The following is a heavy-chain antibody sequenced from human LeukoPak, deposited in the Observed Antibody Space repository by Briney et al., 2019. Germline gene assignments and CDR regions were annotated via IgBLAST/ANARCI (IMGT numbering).Heavy chain of an antibody. Sequence: WMGWMNPNSGNTGYAQKFQGRVTMTRNTSISTAYMELSSLRSEDTAVYYCARVVLGIYYYYMDVWGKGTTVTVSS. CDR3: ARVVLGIYYYYMDV. CDR2: MNPNSGNT. V-gene: IGHV1-8*01. D-gene: IGHD2-15*01. J-gene: IGHJ6*03.